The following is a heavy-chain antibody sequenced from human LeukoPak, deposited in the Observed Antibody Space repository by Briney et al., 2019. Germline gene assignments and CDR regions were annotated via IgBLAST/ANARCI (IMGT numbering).Heavy chain of an antibody. V-gene: IGHV3-15*01. J-gene: IGHJ3*02. Sequence: GGSLRLSCAASGFTFSNAWMSWVRQAPGKGLEWVGRIKSKTDGGTTDYAALVKGRFTISRDDSKNTLYLQMNSLKTEDTAVYYCITDLSYYYDSSGYYYRLFDIWGQGTMVTVSS. CDR3: ITDLSYYYDSSGYYYRLFDI. CDR1: GFTFSNAW. D-gene: IGHD3-22*01. CDR2: IKSKTDGGTT.